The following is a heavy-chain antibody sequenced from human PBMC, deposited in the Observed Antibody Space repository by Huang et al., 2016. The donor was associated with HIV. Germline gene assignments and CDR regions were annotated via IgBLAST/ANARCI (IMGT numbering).Heavy chain of an antibody. J-gene: IGHJ4*02. CDR2: IFPDDSDT. Sequence: VQLVQSGAEVKKPGESLKISCKGSGYSFSSYWIAWVRQMPGKGLEWMGIIFPDDSDTTYSPSFEVQVPISADKSIGTAYLQWSNLKASDTAMYYCARRFSSSSGYFDYWGQGSLVTVSS. CDR1: GYSFSSYW. CDR3: ARRFSSSSGYFDY. V-gene: IGHV5-51*01. D-gene: IGHD6-6*01.